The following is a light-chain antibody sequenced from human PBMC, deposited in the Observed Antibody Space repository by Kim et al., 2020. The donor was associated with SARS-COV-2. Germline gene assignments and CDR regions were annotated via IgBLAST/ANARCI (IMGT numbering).Light chain of an antibody. Sequence: ASIGDRVTITCRASQSISSWLAWYQQKPGKAPKLLIDDASTLEGGVPSRFSGSGSGTEFTLTISSLQPDDFATYYCQQYNRPATWTFGQGTKVEI. V-gene: IGKV1-5*01. CDR1: QSISSW. J-gene: IGKJ1*01. CDR2: DAS. CDR3: QQYNRPATWT.